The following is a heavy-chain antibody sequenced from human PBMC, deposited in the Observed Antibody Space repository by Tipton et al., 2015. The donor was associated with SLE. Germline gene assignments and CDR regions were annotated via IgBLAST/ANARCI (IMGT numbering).Heavy chain of an antibody. CDR3: ARDVGDYGDSRIFEY. D-gene: IGHD4-17*01. Sequence: GLVKPSETLSLTCTVSGGSMSSYYWSWIRQPPGKGLEWIGYIYYRGYTSYNPSLKSRVTISVDTSKNQFSLRLNSVTAADTAVYYCARDVGDYGDSRIFEYWGQGTLVTVSS. CDR1: GGSMSSYY. V-gene: IGHV4-59*01. CDR2: IYYRGYT. J-gene: IGHJ4*02.